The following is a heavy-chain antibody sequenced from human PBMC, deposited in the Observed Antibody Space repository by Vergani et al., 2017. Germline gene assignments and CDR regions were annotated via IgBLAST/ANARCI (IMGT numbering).Heavy chain of an antibody. V-gene: IGHV4-59*01. J-gene: IGHJ3*02. CDR2: IYYSGST. D-gene: IGHD1-26*01. Sequence: VQLQESGRGLVKPSETLSLTCTVSGGSISSYYWSWIRQPPGKGLEWIGYIYYSGSTNYNPSLKSRVTISVDTSKNQFSLKLSSVTAADTAVYYCARGGGIVGANDALDIWGQGTMVTVSS. CDR3: ARGGGIVGANDALDI. CDR1: GGSISSYY.